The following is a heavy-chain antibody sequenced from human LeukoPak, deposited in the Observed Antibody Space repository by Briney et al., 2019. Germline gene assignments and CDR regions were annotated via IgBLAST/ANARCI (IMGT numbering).Heavy chain of an antibody. CDR2: VYSSGST. D-gene: IGHD2-15*01. CDR3: AREQPPLGWFDY. CDR1: RGSINNYY. Sequence: SETLSLTCTVSRGSINNYYWNWIRQPPGRGLEWIGFVYSSGSTNYNASLKSRVTISLDASKNQFSLKLSSVTAADTAVDYCAREQPPLGWFDYWGRGALVTVSS. V-gene: IGHV4-59*01. J-gene: IGHJ4*02.